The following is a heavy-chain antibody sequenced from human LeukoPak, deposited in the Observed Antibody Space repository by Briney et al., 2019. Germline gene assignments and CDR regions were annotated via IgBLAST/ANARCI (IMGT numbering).Heavy chain of an antibody. D-gene: IGHD2-8*01. Sequence: GGSLRLSCAASGFTFRTSGMNWVRQAPGKGLEWVSYISSSGTTISYAQSVKGRFTITRDNAKNTLYLQMNSLRAEDTAVYYCARVGVEAYWGQGTLVTVSS. CDR1: GFTFRTSG. V-gene: IGHV3-48*01. CDR2: ISSSGTTI. J-gene: IGHJ4*02. CDR3: ARVGVEAY.